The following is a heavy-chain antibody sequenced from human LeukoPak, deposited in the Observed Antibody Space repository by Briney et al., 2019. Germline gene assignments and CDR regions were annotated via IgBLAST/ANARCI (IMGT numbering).Heavy chain of an antibody. J-gene: IGHJ6*03. Sequence: PSETLSLTCTVSGDSISSGNYWGWIRQPPGKGLEWIGSIFHTGSTYFNLSLKSRVTISVDTSKNQFSLRLSSVTAADTAVYYCARETYSSSWSAYYYYYMDVWGKGTTVTVSS. D-gene: IGHD6-13*01. V-gene: IGHV4-38-2*02. CDR2: IFHTGST. CDR1: GDSISSGNY. CDR3: ARETYSSSWSAYYYYYMDV.